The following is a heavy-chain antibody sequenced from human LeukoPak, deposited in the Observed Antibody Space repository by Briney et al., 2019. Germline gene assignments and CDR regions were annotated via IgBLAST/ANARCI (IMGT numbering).Heavy chain of an antibody. CDR2: INPNSGGT. D-gene: IGHD2-2*01. CDR1: GYTFTSYD. J-gene: IGHJ4*02. CDR3: ARDLDIVVVPAAAGY. V-gene: IGHV1-2*02. Sequence: GASVKVSCKASGYTFTSYDINWVRQAPGQGLEWMGWINPNSGGTNYAQKFQGRVTMTRDTSISTAYMELSRLRSDDTAVYYCARDLDIVVVPAAAGYWGQGTLVTVSS.